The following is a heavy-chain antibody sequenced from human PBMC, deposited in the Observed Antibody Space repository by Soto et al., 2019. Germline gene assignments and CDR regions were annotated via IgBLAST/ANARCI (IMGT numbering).Heavy chain of an antibody. J-gene: IGHJ6*04. CDR1: GYTFSSYA. D-gene: IGHD6-13*01. Sequence: GGSLRLSCAASGYTFSSYAMSWVRQAPGKGLEWVSAISGSGGSTYYADSVKGRFTISRDNSKNTLYLQMNSLRAEDTAVYYCAKLAPDSSSWYYFGMDVWGEGTTVTVSS. V-gene: IGHV3-23*01. CDR3: AKLAPDSSSWYYFGMDV. CDR2: ISGSGGST.